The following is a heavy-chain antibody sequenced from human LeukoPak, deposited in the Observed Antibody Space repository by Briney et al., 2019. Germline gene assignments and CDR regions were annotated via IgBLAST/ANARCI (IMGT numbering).Heavy chain of an antibody. V-gene: IGHV4-30-2*01. CDR3: ARARTRITIFGVVTPYGMDV. CDR2: IYHSGST. J-gene: IGHJ6*02. CDR1: GGSISSGGYS. Sequence: SQTLSLTCAVSGGSISSGGYSWSWIRQPPGKGLEWIGYIYHSGSTYYNPSLKSRVTISVDRSKNQFSLKLSSVTAADTAVYYCARARTRITIFGVVTPYGMDVWGQGTTVTVSS. D-gene: IGHD3-3*01.